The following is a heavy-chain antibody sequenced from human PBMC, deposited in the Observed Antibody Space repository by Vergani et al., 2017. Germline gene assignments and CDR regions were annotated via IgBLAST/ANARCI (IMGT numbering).Heavy chain of an antibody. Sequence: QLQLQESGPRLVKPSETLSLTCSLSGMSISNNNYYWGWIRQSPGEGLEWVGDIDHTGRPDYNPSLKSRLTMSVDKSRNQFSLTLNSVTATDTAIYFCARVNTETNGHLYYYYYMDVWGQGTAVTVS. CDR1: GMSISNNNYY. D-gene: IGHD4-11*01. J-gene: IGHJ6*03. CDR2: IDHTGRP. CDR3: ARVNTETNGHLYYYYYMDV. V-gene: IGHV4-61*05.